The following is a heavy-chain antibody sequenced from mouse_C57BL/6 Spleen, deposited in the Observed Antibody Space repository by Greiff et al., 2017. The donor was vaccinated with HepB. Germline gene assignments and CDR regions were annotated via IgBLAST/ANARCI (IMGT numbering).Heavy chain of an antibody. CDR2: INPNNGGT. D-gene: IGHD1-1*01. CDR1: GYTFTDYY. V-gene: IGHV1-26*01. CDR3: ARVYYYGSRTFAY. J-gene: IGHJ3*01. Sequence: EVQLQQSGPELVKPGASVKISCKASGYTFTDYYMNWVKQSHGKSLEWIGDINPNNGGTSYNQKFKGKATLTVDKSSSTAYMELRSLTSEDSAVYYCARVYYYGSRTFAYWGQGTLVTVSA.